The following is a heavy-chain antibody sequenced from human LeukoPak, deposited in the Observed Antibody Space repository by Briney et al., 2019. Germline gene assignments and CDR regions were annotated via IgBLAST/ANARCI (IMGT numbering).Heavy chain of an antibody. CDR1: GYSFTTYW. CDR2: IFPGDSDT. CDR3: ARRFGERLYSNNDAFDS. D-gene: IGHD4-11*01. J-gene: IGHJ4*02. Sequence: HGESLKISCQGSGYSFTTYWIGWVRQMPGKGLEWIGIIFPGDSDTTYSPSLQGQVTISVEKYSNTAYLQWSRLKASDTAMYYCARRFGERLYSNNDAFDSWGQGTLVTVSS. V-gene: IGHV5-51*01.